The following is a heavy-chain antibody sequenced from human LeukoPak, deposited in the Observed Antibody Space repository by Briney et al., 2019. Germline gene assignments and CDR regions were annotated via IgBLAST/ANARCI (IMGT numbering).Heavy chain of an antibody. Sequence: GGSLRLSCAASGFTFSSYSMNWVRQAPGKGLEWVSAISGSGGSTYYADSVKGRFTISRDNSKNTLYLQMNSLRAEDTAVYYCAKSPGYSSTRGFDYWGQGTLVTVSS. CDR1: GFTFSSYS. CDR2: ISGSGGST. CDR3: AKSPGYSSTRGFDY. V-gene: IGHV3-23*01. J-gene: IGHJ4*02. D-gene: IGHD2-2*01.